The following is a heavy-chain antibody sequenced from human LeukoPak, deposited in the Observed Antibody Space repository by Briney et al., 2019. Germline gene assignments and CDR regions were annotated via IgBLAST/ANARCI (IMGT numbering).Heavy chain of an antibody. CDR2: ISSSSSYI. J-gene: IGHJ4*02. CDR3: ASSDSGWYEDFDY. D-gene: IGHD6-19*01. V-gene: IGHV3-21*01. Sequence: GGSLRLSCAASGFTFSSYSMNWFRQAPGKGLEWVSSISSSSSYIYYADSVKGRFTISRDNAKNSLYLQMNSLRAEDTAVYYCASSDSGWYEDFDYWGQGTLVTVSS. CDR1: GFTFSSYS.